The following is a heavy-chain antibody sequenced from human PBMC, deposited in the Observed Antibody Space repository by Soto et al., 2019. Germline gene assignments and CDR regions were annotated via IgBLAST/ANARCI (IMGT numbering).Heavy chain of an antibody. V-gene: IGHV1-2*02. Sequence: QVQLVQSGAEVKKPGASVKVSCKASGYTFNDYQIHWVRQAPGQGLEWMGWIAPNSGGTKSAQKFQGRINMTRDTSISTAYMEVNRLTSDDTAVYYCAREENWNDVRSFDFWGQGTLVTVSS. CDR1: GYTFNDYQ. CDR2: IAPNSGGT. CDR3: AREENWNDVRSFDF. J-gene: IGHJ4*02. D-gene: IGHD1-1*01.